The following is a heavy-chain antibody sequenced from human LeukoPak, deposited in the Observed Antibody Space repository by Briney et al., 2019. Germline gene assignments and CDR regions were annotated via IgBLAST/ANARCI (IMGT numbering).Heavy chain of an antibody. CDR3: ATAGKPYYYYYMDV. V-gene: IGHV1-2*02. CDR1: GYTFTGYY. J-gene: IGHJ6*03. CDR2: INPNSGGT. Sequence: ASVKVSCKASGYTFTGYYMHWVRQAPGQGLEWMGWINPNSGGTNYAQKFQGRVTMTRDTSISTAYMELSRLRSEDTAVYYCATAGKPYYYYYMDVWGKGTTVTISS.